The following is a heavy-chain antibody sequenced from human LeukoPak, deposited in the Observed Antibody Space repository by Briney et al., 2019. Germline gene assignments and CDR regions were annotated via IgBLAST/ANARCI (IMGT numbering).Heavy chain of an antibody. CDR1: GFIFKSYW. CDR3: ASGYAGGWSSFHY. V-gene: IGHV3-7*01. CDR2: INQDGSLT. Sequence: GGSLRLSCAASGFIFKSYWMSWVRQAPGKGLEWVANINQDGSLTYYMDSVKGRFTISRDNAKNSLYLQMNSLRGEDTAVYYCASGYAGGWSSFHYWGQGTLVTVSA. J-gene: IGHJ4*02. D-gene: IGHD6-19*01.